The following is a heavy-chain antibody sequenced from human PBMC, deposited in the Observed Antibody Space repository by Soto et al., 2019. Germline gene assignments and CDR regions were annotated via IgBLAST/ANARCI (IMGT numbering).Heavy chain of an antibody. V-gene: IGHV4-59*01. Sequence: SETLSLTCTVSGGSISSYYGSWIRQPPGKGLEWIGYIYYSGSTNYNPSLKSRVTISVDTSKNQFSLKLSSVTAADTAVYYCARIAAAGTDFYYYYGMDVWGQGTTVTVSS. J-gene: IGHJ6*02. D-gene: IGHD6-13*01. CDR1: GGSISSYY. CDR2: IYYSGST. CDR3: ARIAAAGTDFYYYYGMDV.